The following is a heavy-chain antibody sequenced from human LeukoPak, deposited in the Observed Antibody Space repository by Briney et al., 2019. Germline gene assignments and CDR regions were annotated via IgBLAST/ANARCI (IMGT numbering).Heavy chain of an antibody. CDR1: GYTFTGYY. D-gene: IGHD6-19*01. CDR3: AKDRRIAVAFFDY. CDR2: INPNSGGT. Sequence: ASMKVSCKASGYTFTGYYMHWVRQAPGQGLEWMGWINPNSGGTNYAQKFQGRVTMTRDTSISTAYMELSRLRSDDTAVYYCAKDRRIAVAFFDYWGQGTLVTVSS. J-gene: IGHJ4*02. V-gene: IGHV1-2*02.